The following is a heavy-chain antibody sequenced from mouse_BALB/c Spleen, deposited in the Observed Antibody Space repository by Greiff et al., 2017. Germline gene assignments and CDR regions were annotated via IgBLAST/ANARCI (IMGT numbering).Heavy chain of an antibody. CDR3: ARSGYYGAMDY. V-gene: IGHV14-3*02. D-gene: IGHD2-1*01. J-gene: IGHJ4*01. CDR1: GFNIKDTY. Sequence: VQLKQSGAELVKPGASVKLSCTASGFNIKDTYMHWVKQRPEQGLEWIGRIDPANGNTKYDPKFQGKATITADTSSNTAYLQLSSLTSEDTAVYYCARSGYYGAMDYWGQGTSVTVSS. CDR2: IDPANGNT.